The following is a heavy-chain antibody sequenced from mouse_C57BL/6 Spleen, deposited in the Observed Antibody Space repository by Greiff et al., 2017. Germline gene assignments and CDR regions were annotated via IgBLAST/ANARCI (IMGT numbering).Heavy chain of an antibody. V-gene: IGHV3-6*01. CDR3: ARVDYDEGYYAMDY. Sequence: EVKLVESGPGLVKPSQSLSLTCSVTGYSITSGYYWNWIRQFPGNKLEWMGYISYDGSNNYNPSLKNRISITRDTSKNQFFLKLNSVTTEDTATYYCARVDYDEGYYAMDYWGQGTSVTVSS. CDR1: GYSITSGYY. J-gene: IGHJ4*01. D-gene: IGHD2-4*01. CDR2: ISYDGSN.